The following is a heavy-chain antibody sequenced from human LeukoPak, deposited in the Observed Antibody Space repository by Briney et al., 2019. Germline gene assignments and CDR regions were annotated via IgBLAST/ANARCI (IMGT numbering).Heavy chain of an antibody. Sequence: ASVKVSWKVSGYTLTELSMHWVRQAPGKGLEWMGGFDPEDGETIYAQKFQGRVTMTEDTSTDTAYMELSSLRSEDTAVYYCATGDTVTTWFFDYWGQGTLVTVSS. D-gene: IGHD4-17*01. J-gene: IGHJ4*02. CDR3: ATGDTVTTWFFDY. CDR2: FDPEDGET. V-gene: IGHV1-24*01. CDR1: GYTLTELS.